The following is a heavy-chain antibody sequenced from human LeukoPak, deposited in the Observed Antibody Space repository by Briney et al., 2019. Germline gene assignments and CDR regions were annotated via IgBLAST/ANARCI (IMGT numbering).Heavy chain of an antibody. D-gene: IGHD3-22*01. CDR3: AKAGLQYYDSSGYLTVYYGMDV. V-gene: IGHV3-23*01. Sequence: GGSLRLSCAASGFTFSSYAMSWVRQAPGKGLEWVSAISGSGGSTYYADSVKGRFTISRDNSKNTLYLQMNSLRAEDTAVYYCAKAGLQYYDSSGYLTVYYGMDVRGQGTTVTVSS. CDR2: ISGSGGST. J-gene: IGHJ6*02. CDR1: GFTFSSYA.